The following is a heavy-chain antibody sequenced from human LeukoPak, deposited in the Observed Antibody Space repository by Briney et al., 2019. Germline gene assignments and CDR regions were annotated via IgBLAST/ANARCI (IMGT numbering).Heavy chain of an antibody. J-gene: IGHJ3*02. CDR1: GGSISSSSYY. CDR3: ARGGDGSYSYHDAFDI. Sequence: PSETLSLTCTVSGGSISSSSYYWGWIRQPPGKGLEWIGSIYYSGSTYYNPSLKSRVTISVDTSKNQFSLKLSSVTAADTAVYYCARGGDGSYSYHDAFDIWGQGTMVTVSS. CDR2: IYYSGST. V-gene: IGHV4-39*07. D-gene: IGHD1-26*01.